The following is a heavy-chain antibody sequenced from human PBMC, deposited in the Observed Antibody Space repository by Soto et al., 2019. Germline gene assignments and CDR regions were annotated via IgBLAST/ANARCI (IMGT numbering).Heavy chain of an antibody. V-gene: IGHV4-59*01. CDR3: ARDWNSGYDP. J-gene: IGHJ5*02. CDR2: IYYSGRT. CDR1: GDSINNYY. Sequence: QVQLQESGPGLVKPSETLSLICTVSGDSINNYYWSWIRQPPGKGLEWIGYIYYSGRTDYNPSLKSRVTTSVDTSNTHFSLKLSSVTAAATAVYYCARDWNSGYDPWGQGTLVTVSS. D-gene: IGHD5-12*01.